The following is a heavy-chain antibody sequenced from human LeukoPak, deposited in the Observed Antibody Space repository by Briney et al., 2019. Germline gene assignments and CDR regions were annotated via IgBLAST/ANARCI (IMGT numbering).Heavy chain of an antibody. D-gene: IGHD2-8*01. V-gene: IGHV1-46*03. J-gene: IGHJ3*02. CDR3: ARVADLRAPPNTFDN. CDR2: INPIGGST. CDR1: GYTFTSYY. Sequence: GASVKVSCKASGYTFTSYYMHWVRQAPGRGLEWMGIINPIGGSTSYAQKCQGRVTTTSDTSTSTVYMELSSLRCEDTAVYYCARVADLRAPPNTFDNWGQGTMVTVSS.